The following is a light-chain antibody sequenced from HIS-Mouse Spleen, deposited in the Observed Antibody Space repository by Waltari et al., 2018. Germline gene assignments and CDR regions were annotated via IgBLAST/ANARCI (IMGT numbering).Light chain of an antibody. Sequence: EIVLTPSPGPLSLSPGERATLSCRASQSVSSSYVAWYQQKPGQAPRLLIYGASSRATGIPDRFSGSGSGTDFTLTISRLEPEDFAVYYCQQYGSSPRTFGQGTKVEIK. J-gene: IGKJ1*01. CDR1: QSVSSSY. CDR2: GAS. V-gene: IGKV3-20*01. CDR3: QQYGSSPRT.